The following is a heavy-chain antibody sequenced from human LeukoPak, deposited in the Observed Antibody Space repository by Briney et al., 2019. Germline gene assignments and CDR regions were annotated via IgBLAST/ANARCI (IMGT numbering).Heavy chain of an antibody. J-gene: IGHJ3*02. D-gene: IGHD6-19*01. CDR3: ARQPVAGTDDAFDI. Sequence: PSETLSLTCTVSGGSISSYYWSWIRQPPGKGLEWIGYIYYSGSTNYNPSLKSRVTISVDTSKNQFSLKLSSVTAADTAVYYCARQPVAGTDDAFDIWGQGTMATVSS. CDR2: IYYSGST. V-gene: IGHV4-59*08. CDR1: GGSISSYY.